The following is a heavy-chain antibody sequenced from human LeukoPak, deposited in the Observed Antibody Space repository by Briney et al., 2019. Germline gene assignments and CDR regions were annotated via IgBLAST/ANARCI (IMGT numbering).Heavy chain of an antibody. D-gene: IGHD1-26*01. CDR2: IYNRGTT. V-gene: IGHV4-59*01. Sequence: SETLSLTCSVSGGSISSYHWSWIRLPPGKGLEWIAHIYNRGTTDYNPSLKSRVTISVDMSKNQFSLRLTSMTAADTAVYYCARDWELGHWGRGILVTVTS. CDR1: GGSISSYH. CDR3: ARDWELGH. J-gene: IGHJ4*02.